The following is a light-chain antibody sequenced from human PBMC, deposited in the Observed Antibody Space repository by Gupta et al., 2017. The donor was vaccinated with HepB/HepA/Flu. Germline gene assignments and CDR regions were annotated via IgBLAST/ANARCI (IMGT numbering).Light chain of an antibody. CDR1: SSKIGSNT. CDR3: AAWDDSLNGYAV. Sequence: QSVLTPPPSASGTPGQRVTISCSGSSSKIGSNTVNWYQQLPGTAPKLLIYSNNQRPSGVPDRFSGSKSGTSASLAISGLQSEDEADYYCAAWDDSLNGYAVFGGGTQLTVL. V-gene: IGLV1-44*01. CDR2: SNN. J-gene: IGLJ7*01.